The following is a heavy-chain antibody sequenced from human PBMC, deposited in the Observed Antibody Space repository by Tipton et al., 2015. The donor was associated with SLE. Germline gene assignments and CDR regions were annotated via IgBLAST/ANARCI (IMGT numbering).Heavy chain of an antibody. CDR3: VRATTGTRMDV. Sequence: SLRLSCTASGFTFGAYDMHWVRQRPGKGLEWVSAIGTKGDTKYALSVKGRFTISTDNAKNTLYLQMSSLRAEDTAVYYCVRATTGTRMDVWGQGTTVTVSS. CDR1: GFTFGAYD. D-gene: IGHD1-1*01. J-gene: IGHJ6*02. V-gene: IGHV3-13*01. CDR2: IGTKGDT.